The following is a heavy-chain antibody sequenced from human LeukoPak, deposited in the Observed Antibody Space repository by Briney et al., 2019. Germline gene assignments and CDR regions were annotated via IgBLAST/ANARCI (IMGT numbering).Heavy chain of an antibody. CDR1: GYTFTSYY. D-gene: IGHD6-13*01. Sequence: ASVKVSCKASGYTFTSYYMHWVRQAPGQGLEWMGIINPSGGSTSYAQKFQGRVTITRDTSASTAYMELSSLRSEDTAVYYCARAIAAADYAFDIWGQGTMVTVSS. J-gene: IGHJ3*02. CDR3: ARAIAAADYAFDI. CDR2: INPSGGST. V-gene: IGHV1-46*01.